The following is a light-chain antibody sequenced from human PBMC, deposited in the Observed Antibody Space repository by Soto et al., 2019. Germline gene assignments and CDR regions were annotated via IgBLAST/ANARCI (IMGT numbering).Light chain of an antibody. J-gene: IGKJ5*01. CDR1: QSVSSSY. Sequence: EIVLTQSPGTLSLSPGERATLSCRASQSVSSSYLAWYQQKPGQPPRLFIYGATSRATGVPARFSGSRSGTEFTLTISSLQSEDFAVYYCQQYNNWHTFGQGTRLEI. CDR2: GAT. CDR3: QQYNNWHT. V-gene: IGKV3-15*01.